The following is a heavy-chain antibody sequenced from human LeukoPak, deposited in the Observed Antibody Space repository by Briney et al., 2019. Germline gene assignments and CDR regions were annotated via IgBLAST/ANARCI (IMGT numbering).Heavy chain of an antibody. D-gene: IGHD3-10*01. V-gene: IGHV6-1*01. Sequence: SQTLSLTCAISGDSVSSNSAAWNWIRQSPSRGLECLGSTYYRSKWYNDYAVSVKSRITINPDTSKNQFSLHLNSVTHEDTAVYYCARAIRLRGLYYYGSGSLFDYWGQGTLVTVSS. CDR1: GDSVSSNSAA. CDR3: ARAIRLRGLYYYGSGSLFDY. CDR2: TYYRSKWYN. J-gene: IGHJ4*02.